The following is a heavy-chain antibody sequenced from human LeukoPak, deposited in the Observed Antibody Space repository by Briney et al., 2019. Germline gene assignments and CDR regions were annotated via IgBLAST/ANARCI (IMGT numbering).Heavy chain of an antibody. J-gene: IGHJ4*02. Sequence: QAGGSLRLSCAVSGFTVSGSYMSWVRQTPGKGLEWVSIIYSGGSTYYADSVKRRFTISRDNSKNTLYLQMNSLRGEDTAVYYCARNYGYLDFWGQGTLVTVSS. V-gene: IGHV3-53*01. CDR2: IYSGGST. CDR3: ARNYGYLDF. D-gene: IGHD1-7*01. CDR1: GFTVSGSY.